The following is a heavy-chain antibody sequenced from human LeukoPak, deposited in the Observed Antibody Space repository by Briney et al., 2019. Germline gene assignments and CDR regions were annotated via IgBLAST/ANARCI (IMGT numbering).Heavy chain of an antibody. CDR1: GFTFSSYA. J-gene: IGHJ4*02. V-gene: IGHV3-23*01. D-gene: IGHD1-26*01. CDR3: SKDGRGEPYYFDY. CDR2: ISGSGGST. Sequence: PGGSLRLSCAVSGFTFSSYAMTWVRQTPGKGLEWVSGISGSGGSTYYADSVKGRFTISRDNSKNTLYLQMNSLRAEDTAVYYCSKDGRGEPYYFDYWGQGTLVTVSS.